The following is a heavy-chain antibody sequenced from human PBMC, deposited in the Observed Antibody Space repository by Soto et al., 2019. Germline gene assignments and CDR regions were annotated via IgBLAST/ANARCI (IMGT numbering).Heavy chain of an antibody. Sequence: GASVKVSCKASGYTFTSYAMHWVRQAPGQRLEWMGWINAGNGNTKYSQKFQGRVTITRDTSASTAYMELSSLRSEDTAVYYCARDYTGSWYQKAWFDPWGQRTLVTVSS. J-gene: IGHJ5*02. V-gene: IGHV1-3*01. D-gene: IGHD6-13*01. CDR2: INAGNGNT. CDR1: GYTFTSYA. CDR3: ARDYTGSWYQKAWFDP.